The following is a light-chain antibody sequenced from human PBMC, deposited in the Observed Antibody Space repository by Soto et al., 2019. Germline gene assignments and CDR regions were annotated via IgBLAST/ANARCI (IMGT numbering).Light chain of an antibody. CDR1: SSDVGSYNL. J-gene: IGLJ2*01. V-gene: IGLV2-23*02. Sequence: QSALTQPASVSGSPGQSITISCTGTSSDVGSYNLVSWYQHHPGKAPKLMIYEVSKRPSGVSNRFAGSKSGNTASLTISGLQAEDEADYYCCSDAGSSTLVFGGGTKLTVL. CDR2: EVS. CDR3: CSDAGSSTLV.